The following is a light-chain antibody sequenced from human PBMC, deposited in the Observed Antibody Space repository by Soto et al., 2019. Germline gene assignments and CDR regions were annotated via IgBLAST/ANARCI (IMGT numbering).Light chain of an antibody. V-gene: IGKV1-9*01. CDR2: DVS. Sequence: DIQLTQSPSFLSASVGDRFTITCRASQGISSFLGWYQQKPGKAPKLLIYDVSTLQSGVPSRFSGSGSWTEFTLTISSLKPEDFATYYCQQLDSYPITFGHGTRLEIK. CDR1: QGISSF. CDR3: QQLDSYPIT. J-gene: IGKJ5*01.